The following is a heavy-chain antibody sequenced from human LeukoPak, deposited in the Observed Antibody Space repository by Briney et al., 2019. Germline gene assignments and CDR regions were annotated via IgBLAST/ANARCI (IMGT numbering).Heavy chain of an antibody. V-gene: IGHV4-34*01. J-gene: IGHJ4*02. CDR2: INHSGST. CDR3: ARGRTRGYSYGYVGQYQTHDY. D-gene: IGHD5-18*01. Sequence: SETLSLTCAVYGGSFSGYYWSWIRQPPGKGLEWIGEINHSGSTNYSPSLKSRVTTSVDTSKNQFSLKLGSVTAADTAVYYCARGRTRGYSYGYVGQYQTHDYWGQGTLVTVSS. CDR1: GGSFSGYY.